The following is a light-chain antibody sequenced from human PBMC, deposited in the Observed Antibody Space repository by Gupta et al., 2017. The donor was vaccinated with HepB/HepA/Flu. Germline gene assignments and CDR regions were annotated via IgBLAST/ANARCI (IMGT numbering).Light chain of an antibody. CDR3: SSYTSSSLVV. Sequence: QPALTQPPSVSGSPGQSITLSCTGTSSDVGGYNYVSWYQQHPGKAPKLMIHDVSNRPSGVSNRFSGSKSGNTASLTISGLQAEDEADYYCSSYTSSSLVVFGGGTKLTVL. J-gene: IGLJ2*01. CDR1: SSDVGGYNY. CDR2: DVS. V-gene: IGLV2-14*01.